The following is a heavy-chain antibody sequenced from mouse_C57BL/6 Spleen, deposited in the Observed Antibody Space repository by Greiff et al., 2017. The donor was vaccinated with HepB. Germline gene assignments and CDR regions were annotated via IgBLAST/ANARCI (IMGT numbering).Heavy chain of an antibody. D-gene: IGHD1-1*01. CDR2: ISYDGSN. J-gene: IGHJ1*03. V-gene: IGHV3-6*01. Sequence: ESGPGLVKPSQSLSLTCSVTGYSITSGYYWNWIRQFPGNKLEWMGYISYDGSNNYNPSLKNRISITRDTSKNQFFLKLNSVTTEDTATYYCARGGVYYGSSYSYFDVWGTGTTVTVSS. CDR3: ARGGVYYGSSYSYFDV. CDR1: GYSITSGYY.